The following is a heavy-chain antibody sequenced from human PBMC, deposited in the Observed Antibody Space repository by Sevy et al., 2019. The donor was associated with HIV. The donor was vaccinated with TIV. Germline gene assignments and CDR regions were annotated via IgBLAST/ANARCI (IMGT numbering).Heavy chain of an antibody. CDR3: AKRPVSYCSGATCSLDH. CDR2: ISGTGETT. Sequence: GGSLRLSCAASGFTFGGYAMAWVRQAPGKGLESVSAISGTGETTYYTDSVKGRFTISSDNSNNIMYLEMNSLRGEDTAVYYCAKRPVSYCSGATCSLDHWGPGTLVTVSS. CDR1: GFTFGGYA. V-gene: IGHV3-23*01. D-gene: IGHD2-2*01. J-gene: IGHJ5*02.